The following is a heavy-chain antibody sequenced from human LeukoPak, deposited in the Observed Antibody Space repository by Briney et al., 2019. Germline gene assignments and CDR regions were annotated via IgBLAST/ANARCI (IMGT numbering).Heavy chain of an antibody. J-gene: IGHJ3*02. CDR1: GFTFSDHY. Sequence: GGSLRLSCVASGFTFSDHYMDWVRQAPGKGLEWVGRSRSKATSYTTEYAASVKGRFTISRDGSENSLFLQMNSLKTEDTAVYYCTRDGGSSGNSAFDIWGQGTMVTVSS. V-gene: IGHV3-72*01. D-gene: IGHD4-23*01. CDR3: TRDGGSSGNSAFDI. CDR2: SRSKATSYTT.